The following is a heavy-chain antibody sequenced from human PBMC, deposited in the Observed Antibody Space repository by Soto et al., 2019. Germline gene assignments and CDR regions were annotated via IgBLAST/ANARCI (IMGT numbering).Heavy chain of an antibody. CDR1: GFTFTSSA. D-gene: IGHD3-10*01. J-gene: IGHJ6*02. V-gene: IGHV1-58*01. CDR2: IVVGSGNT. CDR3: AADLPYGSGSYYGMDV. Sequence: ASVKVSWKASGFTFTSSAVQWVRQARGQRLEWIGWIVVGSGNTNYAQKFKERVTITRDMSTSTAYMELSSLRSEDTAVYCCAADLPYGSGSYYGMDVWGQGTTVTVSS.